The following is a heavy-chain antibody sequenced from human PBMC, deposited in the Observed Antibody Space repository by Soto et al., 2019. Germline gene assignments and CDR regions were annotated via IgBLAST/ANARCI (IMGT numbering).Heavy chain of an antibody. V-gene: IGHV3-30*03. D-gene: IGHD1-1*01. J-gene: IGHJ4*02. CDR1: GFTFRNYC. Sequence: PGGSLRLSCAASGFTFRNYCMHWVRQAPGKGPEWVAITSYNGAVTDYADSVKGRFTISRDNSKNSLYLQMNSLRDEDTAVYYCARDEMSTLTYFDYWGQGTLVTVSS. CDR3: ARDEMSTLTYFDY. CDR2: TSYNGAVT.